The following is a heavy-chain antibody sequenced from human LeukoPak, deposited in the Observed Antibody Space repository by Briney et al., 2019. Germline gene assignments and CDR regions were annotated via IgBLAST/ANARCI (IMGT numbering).Heavy chain of an antibody. CDR1: GDSISSYY. CDR2: IYDSGST. J-gene: IGHJ4*02. Sequence: SETLSLTCTVSGDSISSYYWSWIRQPPGKGLEWVGYIYDSGSTHYNPSLKSRVTISVDTSKNQFSLKLSSVTAADTAVFYCARRLTRDPLYFDYWGQGTLVTVSS. V-gene: IGHV4-59*01. CDR3: ARRLTRDPLYFDY. D-gene: IGHD3-9*01.